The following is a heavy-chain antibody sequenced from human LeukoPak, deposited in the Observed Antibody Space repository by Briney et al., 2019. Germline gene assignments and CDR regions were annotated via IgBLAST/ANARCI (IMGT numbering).Heavy chain of an antibody. Sequence: GGSLRLSCAASGFTFSSYAMHWVRQAPGKGLEWVAVISYDGSNKYYADSVKGRFTISRDNSKNTLYLQMNSLRAEDTAVYYCAKAQDIVVVPAATPFDYWGQGTLVTVSS. J-gene: IGHJ4*02. CDR1: GFTFSSYA. D-gene: IGHD2-2*01. V-gene: IGHV3-30*04. CDR3: AKAQDIVVVPAATPFDY. CDR2: ISYDGSNK.